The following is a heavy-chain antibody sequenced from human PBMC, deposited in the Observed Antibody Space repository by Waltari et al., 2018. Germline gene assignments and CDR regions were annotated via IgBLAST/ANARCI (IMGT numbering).Heavy chain of an antibody. D-gene: IGHD5-18*01. CDR2: MDPSDSDT. CDR3: ARQHLYSYTDY. V-gene: IGHV5-10-1*03. CDR1: GYSFTSYW. Sequence: EVQLVQSGAEVKKPGESLRISCKGSGYSFTSYWLSWVRQMPGKGLEWMGRMDPSDSDTNYSPSCQGHVTISADKSISTAYRQWSSLKASDTAMYYCARQHLYSYTDYWGQGTLVTVSS. J-gene: IGHJ4*02.